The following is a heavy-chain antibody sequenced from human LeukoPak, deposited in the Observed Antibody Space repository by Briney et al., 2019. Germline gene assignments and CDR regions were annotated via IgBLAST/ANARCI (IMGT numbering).Heavy chain of an antibody. V-gene: IGHV1-24*01. CDR3: ATGVTIFGVAITGYYFDY. J-gene: IGHJ4*02. CDR1: GYTLTELS. Sequence: ASVKVSCKVSGYTLTELSMHWVRQAPGKGLEWMGGFDPEDGETIYAQKFQGRVTMTEDTSTGTAYMELSSLRSEDTAVYYCATGVTIFGVAITGYYFDYWGQGTLVTVSS. CDR2: FDPEDGET. D-gene: IGHD3-3*01.